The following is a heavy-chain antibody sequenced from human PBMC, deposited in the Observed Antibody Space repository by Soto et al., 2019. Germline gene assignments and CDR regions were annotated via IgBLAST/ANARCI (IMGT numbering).Heavy chain of an antibody. V-gene: IGHV3-23*01. CDR1: GFTFSSYA. CDR2: ISGSGGST. J-gene: IGHJ4*02. D-gene: IGHD3-22*01. CDR3: AKDTYYYDSSGYYVFDY. Sequence: SLRLSCAASGFTFSSYAMSWVRQAPGKGLEWVSGISGSGGSTYYADSVKGRFTMSRDNSKNTLYLQMNSLRAEDTAIYYCAKDTYYYDSSGYYVFDYWGQGALVTVSS.